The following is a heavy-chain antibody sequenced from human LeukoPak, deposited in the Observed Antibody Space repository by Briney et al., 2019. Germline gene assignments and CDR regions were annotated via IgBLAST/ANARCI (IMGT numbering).Heavy chain of an antibody. Sequence: GASVKLSCKASGGTFSSYAISWVRQAPGQGLEWMGRIIPILGIANYAQKFQGRVTITADKSTSTAYMELSSLRSEDTAVYYCAKVGVPTAIKYFDYWGQGTLVTVSS. D-gene: IGHD2-2*01. J-gene: IGHJ4*02. CDR2: IIPILGIA. CDR3: AKVGVPTAIKYFDY. CDR1: GGTFSSYA. V-gene: IGHV1-69*04.